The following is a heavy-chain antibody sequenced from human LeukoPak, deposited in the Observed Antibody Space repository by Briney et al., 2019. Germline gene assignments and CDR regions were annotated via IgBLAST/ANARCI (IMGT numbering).Heavy chain of an antibody. CDR3: ARGSLTYYYGSGSYNSGTLWFDP. D-gene: IGHD3-10*01. CDR1: GGSISSYY. CDR2: IYYSGNT. J-gene: IGHJ5*02. V-gene: IGHV4-59*08. Sequence: SETLSLTCTASGGSISSYYWSWIRQPPGKGLEWIGYIYYSGNTNYNPSLKSRVTISVDTSKNQFSLKLSSVTAADTAVYYSARGSLTYYYGSGSYNSGTLWFDPWGQGTLVTVSS.